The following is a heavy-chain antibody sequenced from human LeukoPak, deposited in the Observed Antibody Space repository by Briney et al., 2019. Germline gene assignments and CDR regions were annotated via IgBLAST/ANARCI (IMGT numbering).Heavy chain of an antibody. Sequence: ASVKVSCKASGYTFTSHYMHWVRQAPGQGLEWMGIINPSGGGTRYAQKFQGRVTMTRDTPTSTVYMELSSLGSEDTAVYYCARDREAAAGSLPDYWGQGTLVIVSS. V-gene: IGHV1-46*01. D-gene: IGHD6-13*01. J-gene: IGHJ4*02. CDR3: ARDREAAAGSLPDY. CDR1: GYTFTSHY. CDR2: INPSGGGT.